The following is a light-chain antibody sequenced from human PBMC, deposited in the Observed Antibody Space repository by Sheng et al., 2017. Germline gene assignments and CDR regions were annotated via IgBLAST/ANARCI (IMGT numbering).Light chain of an antibody. Sequence: DIQMTQSPSSLSASVGDGVTITCQASQDIGNDLSWFQQKPGKAPKLLIYGASNLETGVPSRFNGGASGTDFTLTISSLQPEDFATYYCQQSYSTPYTFGQGTKLEIK. V-gene: IGKV1-39*01. CDR2: GAS. CDR1: QDIGND. CDR3: QQSYSTPYT. J-gene: IGKJ2*01.